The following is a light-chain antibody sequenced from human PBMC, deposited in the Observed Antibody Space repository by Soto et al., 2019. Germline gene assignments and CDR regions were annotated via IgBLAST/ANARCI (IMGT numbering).Light chain of an antibody. Sequence: QSVLTQPPSASGTPGQRVTISCSGSSSNIGSNYVFWYQHLPGTAPKLLIYRNNQRPSGVPDRFSGSKSGTSASLAISGLRSEDETDYYCEAWDDSLSGVVFGGGTKVTVL. CDR2: RNN. V-gene: IGLV1-47*01. J-gene: IGLJ2*01. CDR3: EAWDDSLSGVV. CDR1: SSNIGSNY.